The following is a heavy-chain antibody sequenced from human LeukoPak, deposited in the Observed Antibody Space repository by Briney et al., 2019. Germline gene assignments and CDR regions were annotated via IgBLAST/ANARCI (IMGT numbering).Heavy chain of an antibody. D-gene: IGHD3-9*01. J-gene: IGHJ6*02. CDR2: IWYDGSNK. Sequence: GGSLRLSCAASGFTFSSYGMHWVRQASGKGLEWVAVIWYDGSNKYYADSVKGRFTISRDNSKNTLYLQMNSLRAEDTAVYYCARDQQGLRYFDWLVTYYYYYYGMDVWGQGTTVTVSS. CDR3: ARDQQGLRYFDWLVTYYYYYYGMDV. V-gene: IGHV3-33*01. CDR1: GFTFSSYG.